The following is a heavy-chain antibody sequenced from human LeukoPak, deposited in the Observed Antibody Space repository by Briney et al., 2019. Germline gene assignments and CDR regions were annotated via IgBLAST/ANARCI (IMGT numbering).Heavy chain of an antibody. D-gene: IGHD6-13*01. J-gene: IGHJ4*02. Sequence: SETLSLTCSVSGGSISSYYWSWIRQPAGKGLEWIGRIYTSGSTNYNPSLKSRVTISVDKSKNQFSLKLSSVTAADTVVYYCARGSSSWYGFDYWGQGTLVTVSS. CDR3: ARGSSSWYGFDY. CDR2: IYTSGST. V-gene: IGHV4-4*07. CDR1: GGSISSYY.